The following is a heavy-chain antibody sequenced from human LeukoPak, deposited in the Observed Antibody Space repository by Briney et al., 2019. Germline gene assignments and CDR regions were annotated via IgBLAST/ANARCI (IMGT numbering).Heavy chain of an antibody. CDR1: GGSISSYY. D-gene: IGHD3-22*01. Sequence: PSETLSLTCTVSGGSISSYYWSWIRQPPGKGLEWIVYIYYSGSTNYNPSLKSRVTISVDTSKNQFSLKLSSVTAADTAVYYCARHVPYYYDSSGYSDFDYWGQGTLVTVSS. CDR2: IYYSGST. J-gene: IGHJ4*02. V-gene: IGHV4-59*08. CDR3: ARHVPYYYDSSGYSDFDY.